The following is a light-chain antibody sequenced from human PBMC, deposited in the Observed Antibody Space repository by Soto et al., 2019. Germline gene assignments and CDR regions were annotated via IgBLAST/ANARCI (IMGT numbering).Light chain of an antibody. Sequence: QSALTQPASVSGSPGQSITISCTGTSGDVGSYNLVSWYQHHPGKAPKLMIYEGSKRPSGVSNRFSGSKSGSTASLKISGLQAEDEADYYCCSYARSSTYVFGTGTKVTVL. V-gene: IGLV2-23*01. J-gene: IGLJ1*01. CDR1: SGDVGSYNL. CDR3: CSYARSSTYV. CDR2: EGS.